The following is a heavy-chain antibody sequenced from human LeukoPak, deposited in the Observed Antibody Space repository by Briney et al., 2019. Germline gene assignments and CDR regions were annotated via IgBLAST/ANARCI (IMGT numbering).Heavy chain of an antibody. CDR3: VRGARGGYWYFDL. V-gene: IGHV1-46*01. J-gene: IGHJ2*01. CDR2: INPSGGST. Sequence: GASVKVSCKASGYTFTGYYMHWVRQAPGQGLEWMGIINPSGGSTSYAQKFQGRVTMTRDTSITTSYMELNWLISDDTAVYYCVRGARGGYWYFDLWGRGALLTVSS. CDR1: GYTFTGYY. D-gene: IGHD2-15*01.